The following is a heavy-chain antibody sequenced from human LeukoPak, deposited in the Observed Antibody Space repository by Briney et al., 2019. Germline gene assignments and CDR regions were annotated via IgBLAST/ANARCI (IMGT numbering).Heavy chain of an antibody. CDR3: AAISYLSFEI. CDR1: GFIFSSYA. J-gene: IGHJ3*02. CDR2: IKEDGSEK. V-gene: IGHV3-7*03. D-gene: IGHD2/OR15-2a*01. Sequence: GGSLRLSCAASGFIFSSYAMNWVRQAPGKGLEWVANIKEDGSEKDYVDPVKGRFTISRDNAKNSLYLQMNSLRAEDTAVYYCAAISYLSFEIWGQGTGVTVSS.